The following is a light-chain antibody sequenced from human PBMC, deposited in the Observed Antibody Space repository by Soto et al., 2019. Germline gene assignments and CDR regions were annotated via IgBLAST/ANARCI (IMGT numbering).Light chain of an antibody. J-gene: IGLJ1*01. CDR3: QSYDSSLSVSSV. Sequence: SFPKQPPSVSGAPGQRFPISCTGCSSNIRAGYDVHWYQQRPGTAPKVLIYGNKNRPSGVPDRFSGSKSGTSASLAITGLQAEDEADYYCQSYDSSLSVSSVCGTGTKVTVL. CDR2: GNK. CDR1: SSNIRAGYD. V-gene: IGLV1-40*01.